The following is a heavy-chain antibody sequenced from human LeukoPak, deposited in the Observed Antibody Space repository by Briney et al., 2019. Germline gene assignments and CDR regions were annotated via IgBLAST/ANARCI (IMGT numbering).Heavy chain of an antibody. CDR3: ARVIYDSTGHPSFDY. Sequence: ASVKVSCKTSGYMFRHFGLTWVRQAPGQGVEWLGWISGYTGQTNYTLKLAGRVTVTIDTSTDTGYMELRSLRSDDTAMYYCARVIYDSTGHPSFDYWGRGTLVTVST. CDR2: ISGYTGQT. CDR1: GYMFRHFG. J-gene: IGHJ4*02. D-gene: IGHD2-8*02. V-gene: IGHV1-18*01.